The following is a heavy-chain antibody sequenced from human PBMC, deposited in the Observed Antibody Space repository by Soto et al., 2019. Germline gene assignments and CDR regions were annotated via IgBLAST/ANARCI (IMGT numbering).Heavy chain of an antibody. D-gene: IGHD2-15*01. Sequence: GGSLRLSCSASGFTFSSYAMHWVRQAPGKGLEYVSAISSNGGSTYYADSVKGRFTISRDNSKNTLYLQMSSLRAEDTAVYYCVKGAGDNYGYCSGSSCYWKAWFDPWGQGPLVTVSS. J-gene: IGHJ5*02. CDR1: GFTFSSYA. CDR3: VKGAGDNYGYCSGSSCYWKAWFDP. V-gene: IGHV3-64D*06. CDR2: ISSNGGST.